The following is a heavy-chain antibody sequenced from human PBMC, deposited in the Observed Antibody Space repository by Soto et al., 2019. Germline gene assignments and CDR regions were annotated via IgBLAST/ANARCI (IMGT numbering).Heavy chain of an antibody. J-gene: IGHJ3*02. CDR3: ARDRNYYDSSGPDAFDI. V-gene: IGHV4-31*03. CDR1: GGSIRSGGYY. CDR2: IYYSGST. D-gene: IGHD3-22*01. Sequence: PSETLSLTCTVSGGSIRSGGYYWSWIRQHPGKGLEWIGYIYYSGSTYYNPSLKSRVTISVDTSKNQFSLKLSSVTAADTAVYYCARDRNYYDSSGPDAFDIWGQGTMVTVSS.